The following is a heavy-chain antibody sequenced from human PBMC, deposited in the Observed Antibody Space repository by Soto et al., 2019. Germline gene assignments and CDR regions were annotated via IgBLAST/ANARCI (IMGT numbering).Heavy chain of an antibody. CDR3: ARDCIDSSSSGDWFDP. J-gene: IGHJ5*02. V-gene: IGHV4-39*07. CDR2: IYYRGNT. Sequence: SETLSLTCSVSGDSINSDNYYWGWIRQPPGKGLEWIGSIYYRGNTYYNPSLKSRVTISVDTSKNQFSLKLSSVTAADTAVYYCARDCIDSSSSGDWFDPWGQGTLVTVSS. CDR1: GDSINSDNYY. D-gene: IGHD6-6*01.